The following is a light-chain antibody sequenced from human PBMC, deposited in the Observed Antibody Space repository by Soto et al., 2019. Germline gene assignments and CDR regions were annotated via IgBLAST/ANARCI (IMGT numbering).Light chain of an antibody. Sequence: QSALTQPASVSGSPGQSITISCTGTSSDVGGYNYVSWYQQHPGKAPKLTIYDVSNRPSGVSNRFSGSKSGNTASLTISGLQAEDEADYYCSSYTSSSTPYVCGPGTKLTVL. CDR2: DVS. V-gene: IGLV2-14*03. CDR1: SSDVGGYNY. J-gene: IGLJ1*01. CDR3: SSYTSSSTPYV.